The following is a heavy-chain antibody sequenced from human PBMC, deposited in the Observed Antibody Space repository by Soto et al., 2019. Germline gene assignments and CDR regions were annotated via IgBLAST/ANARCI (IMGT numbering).Heavy chain of an antibody. J-gene: IGHJ6*02. V-gene: IGHV4-34*01. CDR2: INHSGST. CDR3: ASSIMRGGLYGMDV. D-gene: IGHD3-16*01. CDR1: GGSFSGYY. Sequence: QVQLQQWGAGLLKPSETLSLTCAVYGGSFSGYYWSWIRQPPGKGLEWIGEINHSGSTNYNPSLKSRVTISVDTSKNQFSLKLSSVTAADTAVYYCASSIMRGGLYGMDVWGQGTTVTVSS.